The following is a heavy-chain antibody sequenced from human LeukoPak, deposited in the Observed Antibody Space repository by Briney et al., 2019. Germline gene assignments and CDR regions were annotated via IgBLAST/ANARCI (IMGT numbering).Heavy chain of an antibody. CDR3: ARDLAVAGSNYDY. J-gene: IGHJ4*02. CDR1: GGTFSSYA. V-gene: IGHV1-46*01. D-gene: IGHD6-19*01. CDR2: INPSGGST. Sequence: ASVKVSCKASGGTFSSYAISWVRQAPGQGLEWMGIINPSGGSTSYAQKFQGRVTMTRDTSTSTVYMELSSLRSEDTAVYYCARDLAVAGSNYDYWGQGTLVTVSS.